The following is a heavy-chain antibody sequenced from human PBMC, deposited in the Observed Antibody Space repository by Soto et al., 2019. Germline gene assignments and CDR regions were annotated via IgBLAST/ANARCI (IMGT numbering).Heavy chain of an antibody. D-gene: IGHD6-13*01. CDR3: ARRAAGTLDV. CDR2: IYYSGST. Sequence: PSETLSLTCTGSGGSISSSSYYWGWIRQPPGKGLEWIGSIYYSGSTYYNPSLKSRVAISVDTSKNQFSLKLSSVTAADTAVYYCARRAAGTLDVWGQGTTVTVSS. V-gene: IGHV4-39*01. CDR1: GGSISSSSYY. J-gene: IGHJ6*02.